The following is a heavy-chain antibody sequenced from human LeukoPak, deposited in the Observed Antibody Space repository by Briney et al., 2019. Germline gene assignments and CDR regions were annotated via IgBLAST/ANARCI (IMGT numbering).Heavy chain of an antibody. CDR2: INPSGGST. Sequence: ASVKVSCKASGGTFSSYAISWVRQAPGQGLEWMGIINPSGGSTSYAQKFQGRVTMTRDTSTSTVYMELSSLRSEDTAVYYCARGSMGGNSGIDYWGQGTLVTVSS. J-gene: IGHJ4*02. CDR3: ARGSMGGNSGIDY. CDR1: GGTFSSYA. D-gene: IGHD4-23*01. V-gene: IGHV1-46*01.